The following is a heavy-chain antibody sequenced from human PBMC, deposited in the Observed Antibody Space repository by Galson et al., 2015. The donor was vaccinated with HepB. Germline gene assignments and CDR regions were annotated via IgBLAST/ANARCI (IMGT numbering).Heavy chain of an antibody. J-gene: IGHJ1*01. Sequence: SETLSLTCAVYGGSFSGYYWSWIRQPPGKGLEWIGEINHSGSTNYNPSLKSRVTISVDTSKNQFSLKLSSVTAADTAVYYCARAVKRGSSSFYFQHWGQGTLVTVSS. CDR3: ARAVKRGSSSFYFQH. CDR1: GGSFSGYY. V-gene: IGHV4-34*01. D-gene: IGHD6-6*01. CDR2: INHSGST.